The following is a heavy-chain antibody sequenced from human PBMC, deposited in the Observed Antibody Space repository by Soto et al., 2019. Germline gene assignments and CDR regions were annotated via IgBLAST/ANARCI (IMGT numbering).Heavy chain of an antibody. D-gene: IGHD2-15*01. V-gene: IGHV1-46*01. Sequence: QVQLVQSGAEVKKPGASVKISCKASGYTFTSYYMHWVRQAPGQGLEWMGIINPSGGTSYAQKFRGRGTMTRDMSTSTVYMELSSRRSEDTAVYYCARVYCSGGSCYGIDYWGQGTLVTVSS. CDR2: INPSGGT. CDR3: ARVYCSGGSCYGIDY. J-gene: IGHJ4*02. CDR1: GYTFTSYY.